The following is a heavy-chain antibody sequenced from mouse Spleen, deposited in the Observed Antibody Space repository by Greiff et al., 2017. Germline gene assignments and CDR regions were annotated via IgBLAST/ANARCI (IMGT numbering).Heavy chain of an antibody. D-gene: IGHD2-4*01. CDR1: GYTFTDYY. CDR3: ARDAMITTYRYWYFDV. CDR2: IYPGSGNT. J-gene: IGHJ1*01. Sequence: QVQLQQSGAELVRPGASVKLSCKASGYTFTDYYINWVKQRPGQGLEWIARIYPGSGNTYYNEKFKGKATLTAEKSSSTAYMQLSSLTSEDSAVYFCARDAMITTYRYWYFDVWGAGTTVTVSS. V-gene: IGHV1-76*01.